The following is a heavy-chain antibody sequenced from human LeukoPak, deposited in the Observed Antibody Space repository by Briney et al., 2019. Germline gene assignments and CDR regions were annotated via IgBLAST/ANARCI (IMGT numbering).Heavy chain of an antibody. CDR1: GISVSSNY. CDR3: ARGGSYLSAFDI. J-gene: IGHJ3*02. Sequence: GGSLRLSCAASGISVSSNYMSWVRQAPGKGLQWVSVIYVDGSTYYADSVKGRITISRDNSRNTLYLQMNSLRAEDTAVYYCARGGSYLSAFDIWGQGTMVTVSS. CDR2: IYVDGST. V-gene: IGHV3-66*01. D-gene: IGHD1-26*01.